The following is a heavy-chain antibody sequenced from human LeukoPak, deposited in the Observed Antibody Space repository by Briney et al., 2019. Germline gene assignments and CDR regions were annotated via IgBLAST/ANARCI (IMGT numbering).Heavy chain of an antibody. CDR2: IYSGGST. Sequence: GSLRLSCASSGFTVRRNYMLWVREAPGKGLGWGSVIYSGGSTYYADSVKGRFTISRDDSKNTLYLQMNSLRAEDTAVYYCARGHSGSYQYFDYWGQGTLVTVSS. J-gene: IGHJ4*02. D-gene: IGHD1-26*01. CDR1: GFTVRRNY. V-gene: IGHV3-53*01. CDR3: ARGHSGSYQYFDY.